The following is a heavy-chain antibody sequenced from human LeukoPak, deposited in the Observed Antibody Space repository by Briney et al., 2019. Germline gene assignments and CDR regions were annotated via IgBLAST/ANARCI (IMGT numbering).Heavy chain of an antibody. V-gene: IGHV3-33*01. CDR1: GFTFSSYG. CDR3: ARAREYYYDSSGFGY. CDR2: IWYDGSNK. Sequence: PGGSLRLSCAASGFTFSSYGMHWVRQAPGKGLEWVAVIWYDGSNKYYADSVKGRFTISRDDSKNTLYLQMNSLRVEDTAVYYCARAREYYYDSSGFGYWGQGTLVTVSS. D-gene: IGHD3-22*01. J-gene: IGHJ4*02.